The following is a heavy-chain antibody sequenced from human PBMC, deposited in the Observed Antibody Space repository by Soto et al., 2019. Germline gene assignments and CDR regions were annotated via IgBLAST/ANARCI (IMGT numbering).Heavy chain of an antibody. Sequence: QVQLQQWGAGLVKPSETLSLSCAVYGQSFSGHSWAWIRQSPGKGLEWIGAINESGSTYYNPSLKRRVTISADTSKNQFSLKLSSVSAADTAVYFCARGSGIVALPGELEDVNYDYWGQGTLVNVSS. CDR1: GQSFSGHS. D-gene: IGHD1-1*01. J-gene: IGHJ4*02. V-gene: IGHV4-34*01. CDR3: ARGSGIVALPGELEDVNYDY. CDR2: INESGST.